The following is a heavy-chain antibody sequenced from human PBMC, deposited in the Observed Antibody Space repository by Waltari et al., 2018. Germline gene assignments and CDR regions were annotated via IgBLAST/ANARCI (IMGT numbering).Heavy chain of an antibody. V-gene: IGHV1-69*08. CDR3: ARDQGRYYDFWSGYYYFDY. D-gene: IGHD3-3*01. J-gene: IGHJ4*02. Sequence: QVQLVQSGAEVKKPGSSVKVSCKASGGPFSSYTISWVRQAPGQGLEWMGRIIPILGIANYAQKFQGRVTITADKSTSTAYMELSSLRSEDTAVYYCARDQGRYYDFWSGYYYFDYWGQGTLVTVSS. CDR2: IIPILGIA. CDR1: GGPFSSYT.